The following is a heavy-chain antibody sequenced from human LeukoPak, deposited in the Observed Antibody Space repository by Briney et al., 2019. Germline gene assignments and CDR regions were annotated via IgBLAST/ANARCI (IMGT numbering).Heavy chain of an antibody. CDR1: GYTFTSYY. CDR3: ARDRYNWNDKADAFDI. Sequence: ASVKVSCKASGYTFTSYYMHWVRQAPGQGLEWMGIINPSGGSTSYAQKFQGRVTMTRDTSTSTVYMELSSLRSEDTAVYYCARDRYNWNDKADAFDIWGQGTMVTVSS. D-gene: IGHD1-1*01. CDR2: INPSGGST. J-gene: IGHJ3*02. V-gene: IGHV1-46*01.